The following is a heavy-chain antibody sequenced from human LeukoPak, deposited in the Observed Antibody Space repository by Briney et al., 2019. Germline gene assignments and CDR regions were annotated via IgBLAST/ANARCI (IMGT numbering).Heavy chain of an antibody. J-gene: IGHJ6*03. Sequence: QTGGSLRLSCAASGFTFSSYAMSWVRQAPGKGLEWVSAISGSGGSTYYADSVKGRFTISRDNSKNTLYLQMNSLTAEDTAVYYCVCSSVVPAAIGYYYYMDVWGKGTTVTVSS. D-gene: IGHD2-2*01. CDR3: VCSSVVPAAIGYYYYMDV. CDR2: ISGSGGST. V-gene: IGHV3-23*01. CDR1: GFTFSSYA.